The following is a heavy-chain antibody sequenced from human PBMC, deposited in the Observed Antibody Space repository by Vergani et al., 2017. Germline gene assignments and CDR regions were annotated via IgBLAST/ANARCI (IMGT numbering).Heavy chain of an antibody. CDR1: GSTVSGNY. D-gene: IGHD3-3*01. Sequence: ELQLVESGGGLVQPGGSLRLSCAASGSTVSGNYMTWVRQAPGKGLEWVSHIYSGDETYYADSVKGRVTISRDTSKNTLHLQINNLRVEDTAVYYCAKDHYDFWSGYPNLSPFDLWGRGTLVTVSS. J-gene: IGHJ2*01. CDR3: AKDHYDFWSGYPNLSPFDL. V-gene: IGHV3-66*02. CDR2: IYSGDET.